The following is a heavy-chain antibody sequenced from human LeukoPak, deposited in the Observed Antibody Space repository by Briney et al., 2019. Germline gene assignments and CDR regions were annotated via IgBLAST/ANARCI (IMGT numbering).Heavy chain of an antibody. D-gene: IGHD1-26*01. CDR2: INHSGNT. CDR3: SRESGPFCPFGY. V-gene: IGHV4-34*01. Sequence: SSETLSLTCTVYGGSFSDFHWSWIRLPPGKGLEWIGEINHSGNTNYNPSLKSRVTMSLDKSSNQLSLHLTSVTAADTATYFCSRESGPFCPFGYWGQGTLVIVSS. CDR1: GGSFSDFH. J-gene: IGHJ4*02.